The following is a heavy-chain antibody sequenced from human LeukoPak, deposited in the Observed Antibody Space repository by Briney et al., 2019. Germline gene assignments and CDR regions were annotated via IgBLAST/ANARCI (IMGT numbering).Heavy chain of an antibody. J-gene: IGHJ6*04. CDR2: ISYDGSNK. CDR3: ASCGPGSTSCYNKGNIGMDV. CDR1: GFTFSGYA. D-gene: IGHD2-2*02. Sequence: PGGSLRLSCAASGFTFSGYAMHWVRRAPGKGLEWVAVISYDGSNKYYADSVKGRFTISRDNSKNTLYLQMNSLRAEDTAVYYCASCGPGSTSCYNKGNIGMDVWGKGTTVTVSS. V-gene: IGHV3-30-3*01.